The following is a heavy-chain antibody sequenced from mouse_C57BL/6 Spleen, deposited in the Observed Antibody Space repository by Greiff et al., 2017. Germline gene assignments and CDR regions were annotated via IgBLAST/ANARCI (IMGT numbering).Heavy chain of an antibody. CDR3: ARGTTVVLDY. Sequence: VQLHQSGAELVKPGASVTISCNASGYAFSSYWMNWVKQRPGKGLEWIGQIYPGDGDTNYNGKFKGKATLTADKSSSTAYMQLSSLTSEDSAVYFCARGTTVVLDYWGQGTTLTVSS. J-gene: IGHJ2*01. CDR2: IYPGDGDT. CDR1: GYAFSSYW. D-gene: IGHD1-1*01. V-gene: IGHV1-80*01.